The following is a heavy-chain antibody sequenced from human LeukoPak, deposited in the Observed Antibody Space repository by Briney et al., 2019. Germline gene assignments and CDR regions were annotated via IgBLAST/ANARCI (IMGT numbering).Heavy chain of an antibody. Sequence: GGSLRLSCAASGFTFSTYNMNWVRQAPGKGLEWVSYISSSSGTIYYADSVQGRFTISRDNAKNSLYLQTNSLRAEDTAVYYCARRLTTSGKHYFDYWGQGTLVTVSS. CDR3: ARRLTTSGKHYFDY. J-gene: IGHJ4*02. CDR1: GFTFSTYN. D-gene: IGHD1/OR15-1a*01. CDR2: ISSSSGTI. V-gene: IGHV3-48*01.